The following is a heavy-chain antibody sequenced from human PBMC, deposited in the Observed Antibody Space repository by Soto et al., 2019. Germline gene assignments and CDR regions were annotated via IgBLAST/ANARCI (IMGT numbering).Heavy chain of an antibody. D-gene: IGHD2-8*01. CDR3: AKEWSDARTREKCGLVNY. J-gene: IGHJ4*02. CDR1: GFTFSRYA. CDR2: ISSSGAST. Sequence: EVQLLESGGDLAQPGGSLRLSCAASGFTFSRYAMTWVRQAPGKGLEWVSTISSSGASTYYADSVEGRFTISRDNSKNTLYLQMNSLRAEDTAVYYCAKEWSDARTREKCGLVNYWGQGTLVTVSS. V-gene: IGHV3-23*01.